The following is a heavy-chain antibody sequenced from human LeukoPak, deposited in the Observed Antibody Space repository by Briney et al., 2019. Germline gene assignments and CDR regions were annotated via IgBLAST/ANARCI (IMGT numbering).Heavy chain of an antibody. CDR1: GGSISSSSYY. J-gene: IGHJ6*02. Sequence: SETLSLTCTVSGGSISSSSYYWGWIRQPPGKGLEWIGSIYYSGSTYYNPSLKSRVTISVDTSKNQFSLKLSSVTAADTAVYXXXXXXXXXXXXXXXXXXYYYYGMDVWGQGTTVTVSS. V-gene: IGHV4-39*07. CDR3: XXXXXXXXXXXXXXXXYYYYGMDV. CDR2: IYYSGST.